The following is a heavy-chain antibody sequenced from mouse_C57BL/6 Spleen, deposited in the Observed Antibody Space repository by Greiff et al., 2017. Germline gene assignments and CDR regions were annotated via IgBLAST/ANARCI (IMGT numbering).Heavy chain of an antibody. Sequence: EVKLVESGGGLVKPGGSLKLSCAASGFTFSDYGMHWVRQAPEKGLEWVAYISSGSSTIYYADTVKGRFTISRDNAKNTLFLQMTSLRSEDTAMYYCARPGYYDYDEDWGQGTLVTVSA. V-gene: IGHV5-17*01. D-gene: IGHD2-4*01. CDR2: ISSGSSTI. CDR1: GFTFSDYG. J-gene: IGHJ3*01. CDR3: ARPGYYDYDED.